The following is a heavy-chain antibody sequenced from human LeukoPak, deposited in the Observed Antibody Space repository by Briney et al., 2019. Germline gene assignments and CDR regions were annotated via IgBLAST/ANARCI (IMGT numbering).Heavy chain of an antibody. Sequence: KPSETLSLTCTVSGGSISSDGYYWSWIRQHPGKGLEWIGYIYYSGSTYYNPSLKSRVTISVDTSKNQFSLNLSSVTAADTAVYYCARVPSSGYHNWFDPWGQGTLVTVS. J-gene: IGHJ5*02. CDR2: IYYSGST. CDR3: ARVPSSGYHNWFDP. CDR1: GGSISSDGYY. D-gene: IGHD3-22*01. V-gene: IGHV4-31*03.